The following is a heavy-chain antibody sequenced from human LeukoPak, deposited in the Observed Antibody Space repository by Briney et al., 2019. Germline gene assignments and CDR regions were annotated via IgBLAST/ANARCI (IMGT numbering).Heavy chain of an antibody. CDR1: RFTFSNYA. CDR3: ARGKPGYSYFEY. V-gene: IGHV3-23*01. CDR2: ISGSADST. D-gene: IGHD5-18*01. Sequence: GGSLRLSCAGSRFTFSNYAMTWVRQAPGKGLEWVSGISGSADSTYHADSVKGRFTISRDNSKNTLYLQMNSLRAEDTAVYYCARGKPGYSYFEYWGQGTLVTVSS. J-gene: IGHJ4*02.